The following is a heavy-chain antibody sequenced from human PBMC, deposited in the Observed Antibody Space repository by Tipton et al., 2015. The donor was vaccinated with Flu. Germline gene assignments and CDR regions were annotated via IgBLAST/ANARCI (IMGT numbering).Heavy chain of an antibody. D-gene: IGHD7-27*01. CDR1: GFSFDDYA. Sequence: SLRLSCAASGFSFDDYAMHWVRQAPGKGLEWVSLISWDGGSTYYAESVKGRFTISRDNSKNSLYLQLNSLRAEDTAVYYCATLTGDDYWGLGNLVTVSS. V-gene: IGHV3-43D*04. CDR3: ATLTGDDY. J-gene: IGHJ4*02. CDR2: ISWDGGST.